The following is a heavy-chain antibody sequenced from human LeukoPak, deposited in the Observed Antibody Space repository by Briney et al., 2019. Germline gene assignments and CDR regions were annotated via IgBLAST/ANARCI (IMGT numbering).Heavy chain of an antibody. D-gene: IGHD6-13*01. CDR3: ARASSWYGRFYYYYYMDV. CDR1: GGTFSSYA. J-gene: IGHJ6*03. Sequence: SVKVSCKASGGTFSSYAISWVRQAPGQGLEWMGGIIPIFGTANYAQKFQGRVTITADESTSTAYMELSSLRSEDTAVYYCARASSWYGRFYYYYYMDVWGKGTTVTISS. V-gene: IGHV1-69*13. CDR2: IIPIFGTA.